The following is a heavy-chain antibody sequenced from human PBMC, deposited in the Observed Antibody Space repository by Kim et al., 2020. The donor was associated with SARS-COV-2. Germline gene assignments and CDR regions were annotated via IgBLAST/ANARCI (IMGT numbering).Heavy chain of an antibody. D-gene: IGHD2-2*01. CDR2: IWYDVSNK. J-gene: IGHJ6*03. V-gene: IGHV3-33*01. CDR3: ARDRSSTFYYYYMDV. CDR1: GFTFSSYG. Sequence: GGSLRLSCAASGFTFSSYGMHWVRQAPGKGLEWVAVIWYDVSNKYYADSVKGRFTISRDNSKNTLYLQMNSLRAGDTAVYYCARDRSSTFYYYYMDVWGKGTTVTVSS.